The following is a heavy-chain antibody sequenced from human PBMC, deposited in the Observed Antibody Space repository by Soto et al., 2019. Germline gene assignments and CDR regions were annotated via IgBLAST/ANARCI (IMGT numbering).Heavy chain of an antibody. CDR2: IYSGGST. Sequence: EVQLVESGGGLVQPGGSLRLSCAASGFTVSSNYMSWVRQAPGKGLEWVSVIYSGGSTYYADSVKGRFTISRDNSKNTLYLQMNILRAEDTAVYYCARSYDFWSGYYLDYWGQGTLVTVSS. CDR3: ARSYDFWSGYYLDY. D-gene: IGHD3-3*01. CDR1: GFTVSSNY. V-gene: IGHV3-66*01. J-gene: IGHJ4*02.